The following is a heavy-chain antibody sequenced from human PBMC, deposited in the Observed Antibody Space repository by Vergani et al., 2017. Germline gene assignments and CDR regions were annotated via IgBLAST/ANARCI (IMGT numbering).Heavy chain of an antibody. CDR2: IIPIFGTA. D-gene: IGHD2-2*01. J-gene: IGHJ4*02. V-gene: IGHV1-69*01. CDR1: GGTFSSYA. CDR3: ARLGCSSTSCYPQNFDY. Sequence: QVQLVQSGAEVKKPGSSVKVSCKASGGTFSSYAISWVRQAPGQGLEWMGGIIPIFGTANYAQKFQGRVTITADESTSTAYMELSSLRSADADVYYCARLGCSSTSCYPQNFDYWGQGTLVTVSS.